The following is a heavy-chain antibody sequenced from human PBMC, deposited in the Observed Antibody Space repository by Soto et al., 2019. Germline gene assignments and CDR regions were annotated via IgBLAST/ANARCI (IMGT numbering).Heavy chain of an antibody. CDR3: ARGYGSGSYYDYYYGMDV. V-gene: IGHV4-38-2*01. D-gene: IGHD3-10*01. Sequence: PSDTQSLIFAVSGYSISSGYYWGWIRQPPGKGLEWIGSIYHSGSTYYNPSLKSRVTISVDTSKNQFSLKLSSVTAADTAVYYCARGYGSGSYYDYYYGMDVWGQGTTVTVSS. CDR1: GYSISSGYY. J-gene: IGHJ6*02. CDR2: IYHSGST.